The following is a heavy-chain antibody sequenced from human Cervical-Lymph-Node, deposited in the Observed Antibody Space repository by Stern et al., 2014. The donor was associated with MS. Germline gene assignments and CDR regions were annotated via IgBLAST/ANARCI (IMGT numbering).Heavy chain of an antibody. CDR1: GFTFSSSG. J-gene: IGHJ1*01. CDR3: AREGGNTAEYFQH. D-gene: IGHD4-23*01. Sequence: VQLVESGGGVVQPGRSLRLSCAASGFTFSSSGMPWVRQAPGKGREWLGITWYEGSNRYYADSVKGRFTISRDNSKNTLYLQMNSLRADDTAVYYCAREGGNTAEYFQHWGQGTLVTVSS. CDR2: TWYEGSNR. V-gene: IGHV3-33*01.